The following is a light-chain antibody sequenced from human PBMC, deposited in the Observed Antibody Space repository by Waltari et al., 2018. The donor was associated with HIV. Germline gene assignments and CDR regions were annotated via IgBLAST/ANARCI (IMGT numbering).Light chain of an antibody. CDR3: LLSFDGDLL. CDR2: DST. V-gene: IGLV7-46*01. J-gene: IGLJ2*01. Sequence: QPLLTRDPSLTVPPGGPVPPPCASTAGVATRVHFPHWFQQRPGQAPKTLIFDSTNRYSWTPGRFSGSLLEDKAALTLTGAQIEDEADYYCLLSFDGDLLFGGGTKLTVL. CDR1: AGVATRVHF.